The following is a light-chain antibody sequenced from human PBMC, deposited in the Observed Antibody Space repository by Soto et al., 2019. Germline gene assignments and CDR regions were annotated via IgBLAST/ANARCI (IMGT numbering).Light chain of an antibody. Sequence: DIQMTQSPSSLSASVGDTVTITCQASRDISVYLNWYQQKPGKAPKLLVFDASNLQTGVPSRFSGSGSGTHFTFTISSLQTEDVATSYCQQYDNLPPYTFGQGTRLEIK. J-gene: IGKJ2*01. CDR1: RDISVY. CDR2: DAS. V-gene: IGKV1-33*01. CDR3: QQYDNLPPYT.